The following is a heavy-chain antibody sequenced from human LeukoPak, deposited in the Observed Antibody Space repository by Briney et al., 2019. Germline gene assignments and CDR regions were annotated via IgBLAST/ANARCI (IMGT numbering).Heavy chain of an antibody. J-gene: IGHJ4*02. Sequence: VASVKVSCKASGYTFTSYYMHWVRQAPGQGLEWMGWINSDTGHTNYAQKFDDRVTLTTDTSTRTAYMELTSLRSDDTAVYYCAREHKLLWFGGAHDYWGQGTLVTVSS. CDR2: INSDTGHT. D-gene: IGHD3-10*01. V-gene: IGHV1-18*04. CDR3: AREHKLLWFGGAHDY. CDR1: GYTFTSYY.